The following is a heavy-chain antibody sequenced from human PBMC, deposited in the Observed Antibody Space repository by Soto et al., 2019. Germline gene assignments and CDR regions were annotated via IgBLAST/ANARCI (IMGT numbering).Heavy chain of an antibody. Sequence: SETLSLTCAVYGGSFSGYYWSWILQPPGKGLEWIGEINHSGSTNYNPSLKSRVTISVDTSKNQFSLKLSSVTAADTAVYYCARGVSYYDSSGYYYSDYYGMDVWGQGTTVTVSS. CDR2: INHSGST. J-gene: IGHJ6*02. CDR3: ARGVSYYDSSGYYYSDYYGMDV. D-gene: IGHD3-22*01. CDR1: GGSFSGYY. V-gene: IGHV4-34*01.